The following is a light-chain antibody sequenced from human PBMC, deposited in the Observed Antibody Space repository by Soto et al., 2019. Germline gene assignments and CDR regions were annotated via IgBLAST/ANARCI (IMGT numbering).Light chain of an antibody. Sequence: EIVLTQSPATLSLSPGERATLSCRASQSVSSYLAWYQQKPGQAPRLLIYDASNRATGIPARFSVSGSGTDFTLTSSSLEPEDFAVYYCQQRSNWPPTFGQGTQVEI. CDR1: QSVSSY. J-gene: IGKJ1*01. CDR3: QQRSNWPPT. CDR2: DAS. V-gene: IGKV3-11*01.